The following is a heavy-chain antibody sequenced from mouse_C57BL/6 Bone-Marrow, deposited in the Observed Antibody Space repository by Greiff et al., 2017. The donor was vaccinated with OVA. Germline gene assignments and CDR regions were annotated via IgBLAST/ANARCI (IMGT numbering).Heavy chain of an antibody. J-gene: IGHJ3*01. V-gene: IGHV1-50*01. CDR2: IDPSDSYT. CDR1: GYTFTSYW. Sequence: QVQLQQPGAELVKPGASVKLSCKASGYTFTSYWMQWVKQRPGQGLEWIGEIDPSDSYTNYNHTFKGKATLTVDTSSSTAYMQLSSLTSEDSAVDYCARERRKSWTAQATWFAYWGQGTLVTVSA. D-gene: IGHD3-2*02. CDR3: ARERRKSWTAQATWFAY.